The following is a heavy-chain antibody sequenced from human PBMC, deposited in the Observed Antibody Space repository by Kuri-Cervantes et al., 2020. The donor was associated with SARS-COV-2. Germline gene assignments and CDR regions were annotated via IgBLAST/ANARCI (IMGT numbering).Heavy chain of an antibody. Sequence: SVKVSCKASGGNFSSYAISWVRQAPGQGLEWMGGNIPIFGTSNYAQNFQSRVTITADKSTSTAYMELSSLRSEDTAVYYCARVEMATIRFDYWGQGTLVTVSS. D-gene: IGHD5-24*01. J-gene: IGHJ4*02. CDR1: GGNFSSYA. CDR2: NIPIFGTS. V-gene: IGHV1-69*06. CDR3: ARVEMATIRFDY.